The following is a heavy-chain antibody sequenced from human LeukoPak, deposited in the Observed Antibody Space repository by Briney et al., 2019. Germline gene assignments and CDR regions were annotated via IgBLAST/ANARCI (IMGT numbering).Heavy chain of an antibody. CDR1: GGTFSSYA. CDR2: IIPILGIA. CDR3: ARGRAATPYYYYYGMDV. J-gene: IGHJ6*02. V-gene: IGHV1-69*04. Sequence: GASVKVSCKASGGTFSSYAISWVRQAPGQGLEWMGRIIPILGIANYAQKFQGRVTITADKSTSTAYMELSSLRSEDTAVYYSARGRAATPYYYYYGMDVWGQGTTVTVSS. D-gene: IGHD2-15*01.